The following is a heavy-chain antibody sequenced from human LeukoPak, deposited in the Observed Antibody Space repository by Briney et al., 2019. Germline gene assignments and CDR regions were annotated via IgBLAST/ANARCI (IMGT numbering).Heavy chain of an antibody. V-gene: IGHV4-34*01. J-gene: IGHJ3*02. CDR3: ATIQRDHAFDI. CDR1: GGSIATYH. D-gene: IGHD2-2*01. CDR2: INQSGSP. Sequence: PSETLSLTCNVSGGSIATYHWSWIRQPPGKGLEWIGEINQSGSPNYNPSLKSRVTISVVTSKHQFSLKLSSVTAADTAVYYCATIQRDHAFDIWGQGTMVTVSS.